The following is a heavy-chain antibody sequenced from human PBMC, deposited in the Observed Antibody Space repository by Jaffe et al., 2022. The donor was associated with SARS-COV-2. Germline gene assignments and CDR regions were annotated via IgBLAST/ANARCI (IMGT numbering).Heavy chain of an antibody. Sequence: EVQLVESGGGLVQPGGSLRLSCAASGFTFSSYGMTWVRQAPGKGLAWVSGISGSGDKTFYADSVKGRFTISRDNSKNTLYLQMNSLRAEDTATYYCAKGRIAIELGGQGTLVTVSS. J-gene: IGHJ4*02. V-gene: IGHV3-23*04. CDR2: ISGSGDKT. CDR1: GFTFSSYG. D-gene: IGHD6-13*01. CDR3: AKGRIAIEL.